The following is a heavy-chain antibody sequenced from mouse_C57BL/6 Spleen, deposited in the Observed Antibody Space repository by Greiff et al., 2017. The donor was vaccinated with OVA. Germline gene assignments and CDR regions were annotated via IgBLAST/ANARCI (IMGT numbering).Heavy chain of an antibody. J-gene: IGHJ4*01. CDR2: ISYDGSN. D-gene: IGHD4-1*01. V-gene: IGHV3-6*01. Sequence: DVQLVESGPGLVKPSQSLSLTCSVTGYSITSGYYWNWIRQFPGNKLEWMGYISYDGSNNYNPSLKNRISITRDTSKNQFFLKLNSVTTEDTATYYCARELGNAMDYWGQGTSVTVSS. CDR3: ARELGNAMDY. CDR1: GYSITSGYY.